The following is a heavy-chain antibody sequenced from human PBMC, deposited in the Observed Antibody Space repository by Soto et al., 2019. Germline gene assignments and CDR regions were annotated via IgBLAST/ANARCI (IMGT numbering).Heavy chain of an antibody. Sequence: EVQLVEAGGGLVQSGGSLRLSCAGSGIAFSRYWIHWVRQAPGKGLVWVSRISSDGSSTTYADSVKGRFTISRDNAKNTLYLQMNSLRAEDTAVYYCARESSGYSSYFDYWGQGTLVTVSS. CDR1: GIAFSRYW. J-gene: IGHJ4*02. V-gene: IGHV3-74*01. CDR2: ISSDGSST. CDR3: ARESSGYSSYFDY. D-gene: IGHD5-12*01.